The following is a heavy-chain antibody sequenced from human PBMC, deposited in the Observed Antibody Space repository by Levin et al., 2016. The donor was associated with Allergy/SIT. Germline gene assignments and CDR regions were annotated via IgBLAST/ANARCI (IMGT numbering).Heavy chain of an antibody. CDR3: VRDKGSYALVD. J-gene: IGHJ4*02. CDR1: GYNFGGYY. Sequence: ASVKVSCKASGYNFGGYYIHWVRQAPGQGLQWMGSINPDSGGTDYSQKFQGRVTMTRDRSISTAYMDLTRLRSDDTAVYYCVRDKGSYALVDWGQGTLVTVPS. V-gene: IGHV1-2*02. CDR2: INPDSGGT. D-gene: IGHD3-16*01.